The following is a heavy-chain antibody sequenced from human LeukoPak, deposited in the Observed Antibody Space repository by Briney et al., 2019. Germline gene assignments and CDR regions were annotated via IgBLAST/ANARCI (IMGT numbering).Heavy chain of an antibody. CDR1: GFTFSSYS. CDR2: ISSSSSTI. J-gene: IGHJ4*01. D-gene: IGHD3/OR15-3a*01. V-gene: IGHV3-48*01. CDR3: ARVGHAPGLNVDY. Sequence: GGSLRLSCAASGFTFSSYSMNWVRQAPGKGLEWVSYISSSSSTIYYADSVKGRFTISRDNAKNSLYRQMNSLRAEDTAVYYCARVGHAPGLNVDYWGQGTLVTVSS.